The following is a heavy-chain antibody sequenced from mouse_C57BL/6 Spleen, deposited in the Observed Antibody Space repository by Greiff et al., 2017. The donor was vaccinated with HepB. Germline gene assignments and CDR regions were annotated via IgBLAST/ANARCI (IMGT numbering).Heavy chain of an antibody. D-gene: IGHD4-1*01. CDR3: AITVDFDY. CDR1: GYAFSSSW. Sequence: VQLQQSGPELVKPGASVKISCKASGYAFSSSWMNWVKQRPGKGLEWIGRIYPGDGDTNYNGKCKGKATLTADKSSSTAYMQLSSLTSEDSAVYFCAITVDFDYWGQGTTLTVSS. V-gene: IGHV1-82*01. J-gene: IGHJ2*01. CDR2: IYPGDGDT.